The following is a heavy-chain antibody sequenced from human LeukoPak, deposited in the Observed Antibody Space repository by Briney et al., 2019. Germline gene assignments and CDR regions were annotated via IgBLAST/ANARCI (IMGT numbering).Heavy chain of an antibody. Sequence: GSLRLSCAASGFTVSNKYMTWVRQAPGKGLEWVSVIHIGGDTYYADSVKGRFTISRDNSKNTLYLQMNSLRVEDTAVYYCARDLVGATVPDWGQGTLVTVSS. CDR1: GFTVSNKY. D-gene: IGHD1-26*01. CDR3: ARDLVGATVPD. CDR2: IHIGGDT. J-gene: IGHJ4*02. V-gene: IGHV3-53*01.